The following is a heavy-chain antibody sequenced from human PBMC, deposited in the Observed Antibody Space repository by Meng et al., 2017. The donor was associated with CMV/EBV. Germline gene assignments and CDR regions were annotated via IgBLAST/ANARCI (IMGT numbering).Heavy chain of an antibody. V-gene: IGHV4-39*07. D-gene: IGHD3-3*01. Sequence: QVQLQESGPGLVKPSETLSLTCTVSGGSISSSSYYWGWIRQPPGKGLEWIGSIYYSGSTYYNPSLKSRVTISVDTSKNQFSLKLSSVTAADTAVYYCARDIRTIFGVVARVDYWGQGTLVTVSS. CDR3: ARDIRTIFGVVARVDY. J-gene: IGHJ4*02. CDR2: IYYSGST. CDR1: GGSISSSSYY.